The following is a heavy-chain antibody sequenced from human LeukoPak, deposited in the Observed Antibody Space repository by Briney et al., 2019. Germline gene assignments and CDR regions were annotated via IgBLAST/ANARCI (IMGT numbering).Heavy chain of an antibody. CDR3: ARSLDSSGYTGGY. J-gene: IGHJ4*02. CDR1: GGSISSGDYY. D-gene: IGHD3-22*01. Sequence: SETLSLTCTVSGGSISSGDYYWSWIRQPPGKGLEWIGYIYYSGSTNYNPSLKSRVTISVDTSKNQFSLKLSSVTAADTAVYYCARSLDSSGYTGGYWGQGTLVTVSS. V-gene: IGHV4-61*08. CDR2: IYYSGST.